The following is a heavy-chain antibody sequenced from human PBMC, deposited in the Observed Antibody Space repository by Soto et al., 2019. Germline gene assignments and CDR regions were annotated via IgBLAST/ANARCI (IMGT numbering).Heavy chain of an antibody. V-gene: IGHV4-39*01. J-gene: IGHJ6*02. CDR2: IYDSGST. Sequence: SETLSLTCTVSGCSISSSSYYWGWIRPPPGKGLEWIGSIYDSGSTYYNPSLKSRVTISVDTSKNQFSLKLSTVTAADTAVYYCARQGLPLDYYYYGMDVWGQGTTVTVSS. D-gene: IGHD5-12*01. CDR3: ARQGLPLDYYYYGMDV. CDR1: GCSISSSSYY.